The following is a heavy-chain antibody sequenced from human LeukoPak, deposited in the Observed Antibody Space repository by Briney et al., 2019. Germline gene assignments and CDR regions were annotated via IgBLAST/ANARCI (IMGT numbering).Heavy chain of an antibody. CDR3: ARDSSGWRGFDY. J-gene: IGHJ4*02. CDR1: GYTFTSYD. V-gene: IGHV1-8*01. Sequence: ASVKVSCKASGYTFTSYDINWVRQATGQGLEWMGWMNPNSGNTGYAQKFQGRVTMTRNTSISTAYMELSSLRSEDTAVYYCARDSSGWRGFDYWGQGTLATVSS. D-gene: IGHD6-19*01. CDR2: MNPNSGNT.